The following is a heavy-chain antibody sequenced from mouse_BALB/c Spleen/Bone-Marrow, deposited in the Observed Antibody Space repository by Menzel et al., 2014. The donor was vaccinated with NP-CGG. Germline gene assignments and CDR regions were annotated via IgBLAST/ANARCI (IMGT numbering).Heavy chain of an antibody. D-gene: IGHD1-2*01. CDR2: IWADGST. Sequence: QVQLQQSGPGLVAPSQILSITCTVSGFSLTSYGVHWVRQPPGKGLEWLGVIWADGSTNYNSALMSRLSISKDNSKSQVFLKMNSLQTDDTAMYYCARSHYPYYFDYWGQGTTLTVSS. CDR3: ARSHYPYYFDY. J-gene: IGHJ2*01. V-gene: IGHV2-9*02. CDR1: GFSLTSYG.